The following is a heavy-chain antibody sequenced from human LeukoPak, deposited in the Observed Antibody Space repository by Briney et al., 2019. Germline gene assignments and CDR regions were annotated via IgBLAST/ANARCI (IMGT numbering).Heavy chain of an antibody. CDR2: ISWNSGSI. Sequence: TGGSLRLSCAASGFTFGDYAMHWVRQAPGKGLEWVSGISWNSGSIGYADSVKGRFTISRDNAKNSLYLQMNSLRAEDTALYYCAKDLRGVVPAAIASYYYYGMDVWGQGTTVTVSS. V-gene: IGHV3-9*01. D-gene: IGHD2-2*02. J-gene: IGHJ6*02. CDR1: GFTFGDYA. CDR3: AKDLRGVVPAAIASYYYYGMDV.